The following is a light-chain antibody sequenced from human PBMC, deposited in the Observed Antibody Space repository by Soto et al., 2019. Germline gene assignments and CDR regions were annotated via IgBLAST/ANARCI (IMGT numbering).Light chain of an antibody. Sequence: AIPMTQSPSSLSASVGDRVTITCRASQDIKNDVAWYQQKPGKAPQLLIYAASNLQSGVPLKFSGSGSGTDFTLTISSLQPEDFATYYCLQDFNYPYTFGQGTKLEIK. V-gene: IGKV1-6*01. J-gene: IGKJ2*01. CDR2: AAS. CDR3: LQDFNYPYT. CDR1: QDIKND.